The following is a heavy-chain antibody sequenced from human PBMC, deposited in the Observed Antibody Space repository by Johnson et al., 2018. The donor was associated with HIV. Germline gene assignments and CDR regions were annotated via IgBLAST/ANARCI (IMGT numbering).Heavy chain of an antibody. V-gene: IGHV3-11*01. CDR1: GFTFSDHY. Sequence: QVQLVESGGGLVKPGGSLRLSCAGSGFTFSDHYMSWVRQAPGTGLEWVSFISSSGSTIYYSDSVKGRFTISRDNAKNSLYLQLNSLSGEDTAFYYCAKDISGDGDSVDDAFDIWGQGTMVTVSS. CDR3: AKDISGDGDSVDDAFDI. D-gene: IGHD4-17*01. J-gene: IGHJ3*02. CDR2: ISSSGSTI.